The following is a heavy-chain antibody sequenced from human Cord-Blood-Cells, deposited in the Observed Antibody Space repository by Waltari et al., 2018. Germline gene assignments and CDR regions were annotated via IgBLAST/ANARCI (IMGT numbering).Heavy chain of an antibody. CDR2: SYTSGST. D-gene: IGHD6-6*01. CDR3: ARGGSSEVYYYYYYMDV. CDR1: GGSISSFS. J-gene: IGHJ6*03. Sequence: QVQMQESGPGLVEPSETLSLTCTVSGGSISSFSWSWNRQSRGKGLAWSGRSYTSGSTNYNPSLKSRVTMSVDTSKNQFSLKLSSVTAADTAVYYCARGGSSEVYYYYYYMDVWGKGTTVTVSS. V-gene: IGHV4-4*07.